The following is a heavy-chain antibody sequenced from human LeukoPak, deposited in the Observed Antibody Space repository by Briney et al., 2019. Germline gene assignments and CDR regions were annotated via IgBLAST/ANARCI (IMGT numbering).Heavy chain of an antibody. J-gene: IGHJ4*02. V-gene: IGHV5-51*01. CDR1: GHSFTSYW. CDR3: ARVYGRGYRWDY. Sequence: AEALKISREGSGHSFTSYWIGWVRQMPGEGLEWVGISYPGGSDTRYSPSLQGQVTSAAAKVIGSAYLRWSSLEASDAAMYECARVYGRGYRWDYWGQGTLVTVSS. CDR2: SYPGGSDT. D-gene: IGHD3-22*01.